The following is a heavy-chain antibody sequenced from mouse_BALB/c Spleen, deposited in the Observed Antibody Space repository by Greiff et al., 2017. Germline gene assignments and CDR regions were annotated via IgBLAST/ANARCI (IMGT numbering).Heavy chain of an antibody. D-gene: IGHD2-1*01. Sequence: DVQLVESGGGLVKPGGSLKLSCAASGFTFSDYYMYWVRQTPEKRLEWVATISDGGSYTYYPDSVKGRFTISRDNAKNNLYLQMSSLKSEDTAMYYCARGGIYYGNYDAMDYWGQGTSVTVAS. CDR1: GFTFSDYY. CDR3: ARGGIYYGNYDAMDY. CDR2: ISDGGSYT. V-gene: IGHV5-4*02. J-gene: IGHJ4*01.